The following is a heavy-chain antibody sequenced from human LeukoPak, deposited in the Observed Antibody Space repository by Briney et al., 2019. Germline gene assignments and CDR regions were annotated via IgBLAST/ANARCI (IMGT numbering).Heavy chain of an antibody. CDR3: AREATGYYDSSGYLFDY. CDR2: ISSSSSYI. V-gene: IGHV3-21*01. CDR1: GFTFSSYS. J-gene: IGHJ4*02. D-gene: IGHD3-22*01. Sequence: GGSLRLSCAASGFTFSSYSMSWVRQAPGKGLEWVSSISSSSSYIYYADSVKGRFTISRDNAKNSLYLQMNSLRAEDTAVYYCAREATGYYDSSGYLFDYWGQGTLVTVSS.